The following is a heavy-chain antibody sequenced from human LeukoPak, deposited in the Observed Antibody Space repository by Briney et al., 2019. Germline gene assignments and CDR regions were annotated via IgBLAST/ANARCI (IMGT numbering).Heavy chain of an antibody. D-gene: IGHD1-26*01. J-gene: IGHJ4*02. Sequence: GGSWSLSCAASGFTFSTYGMSGVGQAPGKGWGGVAIIGGSGETTIYGDSVKGRLTISRDNSKNSVYLQMNSLRVEDTAVYYCSKGAPVGGTRHFDYWGQGTLVTVSS. V-gene: IGHV3-23*01. CDR1: GFTFSTYG. CDR2: IGGSGETT. CDR3: SKGAPVGGTRHFDY.